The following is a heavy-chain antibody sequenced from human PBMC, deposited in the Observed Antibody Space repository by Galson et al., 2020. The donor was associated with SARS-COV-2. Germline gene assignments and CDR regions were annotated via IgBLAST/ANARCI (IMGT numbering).Heavy chain of an antibody. CDR3: ARDPYYYDPPLYYFDY. Sequence: GGTLRLSCAASGFTFSSYWMSWVRQAPGKGLEWVANIKQDGSEKYYVDSVKGRFTISRDNAKNSLYLQMNSLRAEDTAVYYCARDPYYYDPPLYYFDYWGQGTLVTVSS. D-gene: IGHD3-22*01. CDR1: GFTFSSYW. CDR2: IKQDGSEK. V-gene: IGHV3-7*01. J-gene: IGHJ4*02.